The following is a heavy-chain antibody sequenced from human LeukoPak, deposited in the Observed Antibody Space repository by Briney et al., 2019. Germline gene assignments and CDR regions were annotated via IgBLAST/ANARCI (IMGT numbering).Heavy chain of an antibody. D-gene: IGHD6-19*01. Sequence: PGGSLRLSCAASGFTFSSYWMSWVRQAPGKGLEWVANIKQDGSEKYYVDSVKGRFTISRDNAKNSLYLQMNSLRAEDTAVYYCARDRGSGWYSSSGWYFDLWGRGTLVTVSS. CDR3: ARDRGSGWYSSSGWYFDL. V-gene: IGHV3-7*01. CDR1: GFTFSSYW. J-gene: IGHJ2*01. CDR2: IKQDGSEK.